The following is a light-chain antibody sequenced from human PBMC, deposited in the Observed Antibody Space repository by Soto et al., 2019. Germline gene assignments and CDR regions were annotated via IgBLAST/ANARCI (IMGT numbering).Light chain of an antibody. V-gene: IGLV2-14*01. CDR1: SSDVGHYNY. Sequence: QSALTQPASVSGSPGQSITISCTGTSSDVGHYNYVSWYQQHPGKAPKLMIYEVSNRPSGVSDRFSGSKSGNTASLTISGLQAEDEADYYCCLYVGATTYVFGTGTKVTVL. CDR2: EVS. J-gene: IGLJ1*01. CDR3: CLYVGATTYV.